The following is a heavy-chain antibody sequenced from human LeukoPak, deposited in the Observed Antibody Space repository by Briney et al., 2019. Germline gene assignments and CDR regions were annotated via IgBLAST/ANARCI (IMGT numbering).Heavy chain of an antibody. J-gene: IGHJ4*02. CDR3: ARGLFYYDSSGYQPYDY. CDR2: IIPILGIA. D-gene: IGHD3-22*01. V-gene: IGHV1-69*04. Sequence: GASVKVSCKASGGTFSSYAISWVRQAPGQGLEWMGRIIPILGIANYAQKFQGRVTITADKSTSTAYMELSSLRSEDTAVYYCARGLFYYDSSGYQPYDYWGQGTLVTVSS. CDR1: GGTFSSYA.